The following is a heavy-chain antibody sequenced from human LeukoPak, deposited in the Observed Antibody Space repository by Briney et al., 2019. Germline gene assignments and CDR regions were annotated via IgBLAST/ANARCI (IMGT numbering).Heavy chain of an antibody. Sequence: SVKVSCKASGGTFSSYAISWVRQAPGQGLEWMGRIIPIFGTANYAQKFQGRVTITADKSTSAAYMELSSLRSEDTAVYYCARDGWAAGHYYMDVWGKGTTVTVSS. CDR1: GGTFSSYA. J-gene: IGHJ6*03. CDR3: ARDGWAAGHYYMDV. D-gene: IGHD6-13*01. V-gene: IGHV1-69*06. CDR2: IIPIFGTA.